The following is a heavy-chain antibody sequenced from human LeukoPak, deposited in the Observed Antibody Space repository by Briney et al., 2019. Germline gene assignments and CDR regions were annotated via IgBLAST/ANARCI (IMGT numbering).Heavy chain of an antibody. CDR3: TTEYSSGWYL. CDR1: GFTFSNAW. CDR2: TKSKTDGGTT. V-gene: IGHV3-15*01. J-gene: IGHJ4*02. D-gene: IGHD6-19*01. Sequence: GGSLRLSRAPSGFTFSNAWMRWVRQAPEEGLEWGGRTKSKTDGGTTDYAAPVKGRFTISRDDSKNTLYLQINSLKTDDTAVYYCTTEYSSGWYLGGQGTLVTVSS.